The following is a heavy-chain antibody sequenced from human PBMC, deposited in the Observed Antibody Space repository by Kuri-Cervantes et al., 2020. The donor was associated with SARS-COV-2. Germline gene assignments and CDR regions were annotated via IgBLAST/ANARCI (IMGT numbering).Heavy chain of an antibody. CDR3: ARTGVRFLEWLSKDADAFDI. J-gene: IGHJ3*02. D-gene: IGHD3-3*01. CDR2: SNAGNGNT. V-gene: IGHV1-3*02. Sequence: ASVKVSCKASGYTFTSYAMHWVRQAPGQRLEWMGWSNAGNGNTKYSQEFQGRVTITRDTSTSTAYMELRSLRSDDTAVYYCARTGVRFLEWLSKDADAFDIWGQGTMVTVSS. CDR1: GYTFTSYA.